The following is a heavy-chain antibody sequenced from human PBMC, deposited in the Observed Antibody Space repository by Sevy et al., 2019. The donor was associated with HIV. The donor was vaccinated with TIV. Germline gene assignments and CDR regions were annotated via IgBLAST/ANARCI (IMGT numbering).Heavy chain of an antibody. Sequence: GGSLRLSCVASGFTFSKYSMSWVRQPPGKGLEWVSTLSFGCGEINYADSVKGRFNISRDNSKSSVYLQMNNLRPEDTAVYYCAREGCTKPHDYWGQGTLVTVSS. J-gene: IGHJ4*02. CDR1: GFTFSKYS. V-gene: IGHV3-23*01. CDR3: AREGCTKPHDY. D-gene: IGHD2-8*01. CDR2: LSFGCGEI.